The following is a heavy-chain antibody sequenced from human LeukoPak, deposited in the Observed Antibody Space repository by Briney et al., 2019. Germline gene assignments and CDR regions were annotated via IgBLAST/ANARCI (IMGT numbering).Heavy chain of an antibody. V-gene: IGHV5-51*01. CDR1: GYPFATYW. J-gene: IGHJ4*02. CDR2: IYPGDSDT. Sequence: GESLKISCKGSGYPFATYWIGWVRQVPGKGLEWVGTIYPGDSDTRYSPSFQGQVTISADKSITTAYLQCSSLKASDTAMYYCARHVVPYSSGLTGFDYWGQGTLVTVSS. D-gene: IGHD6-19*01. CDR3: ARHVVPYSSGLTGFDY.